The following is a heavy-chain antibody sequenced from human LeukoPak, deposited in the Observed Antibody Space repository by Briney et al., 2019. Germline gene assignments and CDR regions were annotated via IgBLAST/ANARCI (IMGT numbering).Heavy chain of an antibody. Sequence: ASVKVSCKASGYTFTSYGISWVRQAPGQGLEWMGWISAYNGNTNYAQKLQGRVTITADKSTSTAYMELSSLRSEDTAVYYCARALNYYGSGSYYPNYYYYMDVWGKGTTVTISS. CDR2: ISAYNGNT. V-gene: IGHV1-18*01. CDR3: ARALNYYGSGSYYPNYYYYMDV. CDR1: GYTFTSYG. J-gene: IGHJ6*03. D-gene: IGHD3-10*01.